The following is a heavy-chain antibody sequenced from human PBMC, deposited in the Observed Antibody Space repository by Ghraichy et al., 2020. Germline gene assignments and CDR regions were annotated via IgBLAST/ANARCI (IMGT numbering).Heavy chain of an antibody. CDR1: GFTFSSYD. Sequence: GGSLRLSCAASGFTFSSYDMHWVRQATGKGLEWVSAIGTAGDTYYPGSVKGRFTISRENAKNSLYLQMNSLRAGDTAVYYCARVRLDGSSWYLIDYWGQGTLVTVSS. CDR2: IGTAGDT. D-gene: IGHD6-13*01. CDR3: ARVRLDGSSWYLIDY. V-gene: IGHV3-13*01. J-gene: IGHJ4*02.